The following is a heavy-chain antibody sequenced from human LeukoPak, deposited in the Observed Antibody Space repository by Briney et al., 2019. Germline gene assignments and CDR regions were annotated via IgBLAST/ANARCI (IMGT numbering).Heavy chain of an antibody. CDR2: ISGSGSST. CDR3: TKSFGPVIAAAGAGTD. CDR1: GFTFRSYA. J-gene: IGHJ4*02. Sequence: GGSLRHPCGASGFTFRSYAMSWVRQAPGKGLEWVSVISGSGSSTYYADSVKGRFTISRDNSKNTLYMQMNSLRAEDTAVYYCTKSFGPVIAAAGAGTDWGQGTLVTVSS. V-gene: IGHV3-23*01. D-gene: IGHD6-13*01.